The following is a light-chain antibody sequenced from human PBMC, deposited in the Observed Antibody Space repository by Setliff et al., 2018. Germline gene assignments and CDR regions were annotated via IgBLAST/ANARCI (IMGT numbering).Light chain of an antibody. J-gene: IGLJ1*01. Sequence: QSALAQPASVSGSPGQSITISCTGTSSDVGTYNYVSWYQQHPGKAPKLMIYDVSKRPSGVSNRFSGSKSGNTASLTISGLQAEGEADYYCSSYTSSRTFVFGSGTKVTVL. CDR2: DVS. CDR1: SSDVGTYNY. V-gene: IGLV2-14*03. CDR3: SSYTSSRTFV.